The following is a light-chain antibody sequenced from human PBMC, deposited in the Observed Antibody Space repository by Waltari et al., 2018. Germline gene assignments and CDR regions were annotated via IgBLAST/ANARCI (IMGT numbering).Light chain of an antibody. Sequence: QSALTQPASVSGSPGQSITVSCTGSSRDVGGDDSVSWYQDLPGQAPKVTIYDVSSRPSGVSDRFSGCKSGNTASLTISGLQAEDEANYYCCSQSSNNGVIFGGGTKVTVL. CDR2: DVS. CDR3: CSQSSNNGVI. CDR1: SRDVGGDDS. J-gene: IGLJ2*01. V-gene: IGLV2-14*03.